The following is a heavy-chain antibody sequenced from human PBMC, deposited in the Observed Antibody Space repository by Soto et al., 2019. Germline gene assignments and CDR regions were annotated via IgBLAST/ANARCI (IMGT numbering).Heavy chain of an antibody. CDR3: ARARSAWFPLYDGMDV. CDR1: GFTFSNYD. Sequence: EVQLVESGGGLVQPGGSLRLSCAASGFTFSNYDMHWVRQATGRGLEWVSTIDAAGDTYYPASMKGRFTISRENAKNSLYLQMNSLRAGDTAVYFCARARSAWFPLYDGMDVWGQGTTVTVSS. V-gene: IGHV3-13*04. CDR2: IDAAGDT. J-gene: IGHJ6*02. D-gene: IGHD6-19*01.